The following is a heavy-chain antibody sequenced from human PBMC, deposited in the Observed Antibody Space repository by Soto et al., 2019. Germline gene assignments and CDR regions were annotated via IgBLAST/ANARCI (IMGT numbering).Heavy chain of an antibody. CDR1: GFTFSSYA. J-gene: IGHJ4*02. Sequence: PGGSLRLSCVASGFTFSSYAVSWVRQAPGQRLEWVATFSGGRDTTWHADSVKGRFTVSRDSSKNTLSLQMNSLRPEDTALYYCVPVAVGGDYGYDYWGQGTLVTVSS. D-gene: IGHD6-19*01. CDR3: VPVAVGGDYGYDY. V-gene: IGHV3-23*01. CDR2: FSGGRDTT.